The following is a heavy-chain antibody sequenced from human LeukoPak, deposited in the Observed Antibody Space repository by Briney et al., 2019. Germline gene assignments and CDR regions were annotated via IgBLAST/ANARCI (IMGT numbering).Heavy chain of an antibody. J-gene: IGHJ6*02. Sequence: ASVKVSCKASGYTFTGYYMHWVRQAPGQGLEWMGWINPNSGGTNYAQKFQGWVTMTRDTSISTAYMELSRLRSDDTAVYYCERTEIVVVPALKYGMDVWGQGTTVTVSS. CDR3: ERTEIVVVPALKYGMDV. CDR2: INPNSGGT. D-gene: IGHD2-2*01. CDR1: GYTFTGYY. V-gene: IGHV1-2*04.